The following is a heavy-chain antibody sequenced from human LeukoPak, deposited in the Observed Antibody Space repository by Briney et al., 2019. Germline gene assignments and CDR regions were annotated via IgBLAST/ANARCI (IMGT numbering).Heavy chain of an antibody. CDR2: IKQDGSEK. J-gene: IGHJ4*02. CDR1: GGSISSYY. Sequence: ETLSLTCTVSGGSISSYYWSWIRQPPGKGLEWVANIKQDGSEKYYLDSVKGRFTISRDNAKNSLYLQMNSLRAEDTAVYYCAKDPKYYGSGSYYTYYFDYWGQGTLVTVSS. D-gene: IGHD3-10*01. V-gene: IGHV3-7*01. CDR3: AKDPKYYGSGSYYTYYFDY.